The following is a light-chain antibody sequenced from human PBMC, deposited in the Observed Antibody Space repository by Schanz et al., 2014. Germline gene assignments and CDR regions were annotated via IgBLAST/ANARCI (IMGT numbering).Light chain of an antibody. CDR2: GAS. CDR1: QSVSSSY. CDR3: QQYNNWLTT. Sequence: EIVLTQSPGTLSLSPGERATLSCRASQSVSSSYLAWYQQKPGQAPRLLIYGASSRATGIPDRFTGSGSGADFTLTVSSLQSEDFAVYYCQQYNNWLTTFGQGTKVEIK. V-gene: IGKV3-20*01. J-gene: IGKJ1*01.